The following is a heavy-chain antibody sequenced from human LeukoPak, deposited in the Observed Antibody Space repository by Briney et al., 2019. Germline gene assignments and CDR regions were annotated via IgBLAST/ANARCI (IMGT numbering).Heavy chain of an antibody. D-gene: IGHD3-16*01. CDR1: GXTXRSFA. CDR3: VQRGGLDY. V-gene: IGHV3-30*04. J-gene: IGHJ4*02. Sequence: SLRLXXAASGXTXRSFAMHWVRQAPGKGLEWVAVISHDGSDKYYADSVKGRFTISRDNSKNTLHLQMNSLRAEDTAVYYCVQRGGLDYWGQGTLVTVSS. CDR2: ISHDGSDK.